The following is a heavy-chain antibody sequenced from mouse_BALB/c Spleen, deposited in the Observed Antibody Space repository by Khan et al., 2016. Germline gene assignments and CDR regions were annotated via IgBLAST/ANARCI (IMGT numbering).Heavy chain of an antibody. Sequence: DLVKPGASVKLSCKASGYTFTKYWINWIKQRPGQGLEWIGRIAPGSGSIYYNEMCKGKATLTVDTSSSTDYIQLSRLSSEDSDVYFCARSSCSGYSWFAYWGQGTLVTVSA. CDR3: ARSSCSGYSWFAY. V-gene: IGHV1S41*01. J-gene: IGHJ3*01. D-gene: IGHD3-1*01. CDR1: GYTFTKYW. CDR2: IAPGSGSI.